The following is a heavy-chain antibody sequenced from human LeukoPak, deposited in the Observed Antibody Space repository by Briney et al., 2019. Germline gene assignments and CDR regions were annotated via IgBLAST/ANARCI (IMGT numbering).Heavy chain of an antibody. CDR2: ISSSSSYI. CDR3: ASSPSYDFWSDYYGLDV. D-gene: IGHD3-3*01. CDR1: GFTFSSYS. Sequence: GGSLRLSCAASGFTFSSYSMNWVRQAPGKGLEWVSSISSSSSYIYYADSVKGRFTISRDNSKNSLYLQMNSLRAEDTAVYYCASSPSYDFWSDYYGLDVWGQGTTVTVSS. V-gene: IGHV3-21*06. J-gene: IGHJ6*02.